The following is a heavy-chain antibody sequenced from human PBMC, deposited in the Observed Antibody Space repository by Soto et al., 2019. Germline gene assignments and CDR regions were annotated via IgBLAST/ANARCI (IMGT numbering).Heavy chain of an antibody. CDR1: GVTFSSYS. CDR3: ASRYDSSGYYFAAAFDI. D-gene: IGHD3-22*01. V-gene: IGHV3-48*02. J-gene: IGHJ3*02. CDR2: ISSSSSTI. Sequence: EVQLVESGGGLVQPGGSLRLSCAASGVTFSSYSMNWVRQAPGKGLEWVSYISSSSSTIYYADSVKGRFTISRDNAKNSLYLQMNSLRDEDTAVYYCASRYDSSGYYFAAAFDIWGQGTMVTVSS.